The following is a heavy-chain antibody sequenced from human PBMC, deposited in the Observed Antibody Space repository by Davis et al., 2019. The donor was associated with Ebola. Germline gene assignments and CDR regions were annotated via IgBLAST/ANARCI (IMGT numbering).Heavy chain of an antibody. J-gene: IGHJ5*02. CDR3: ARARGVDWFDP. D-gene: IGHD3-10*01. V-gene: IGHV4-59*01. CDR1: GASITSYY. CDR2: IFYIGTT. Sequence: MPGGSLRLSCTVSGASITSYYWNWLRQPPGKGLEWIGYIFYIGTTDYNPSLKSRVTISADTAKNQFSLELSSVTAADTAVYYCARARGVDWFDPWGPGTLVIVSS.